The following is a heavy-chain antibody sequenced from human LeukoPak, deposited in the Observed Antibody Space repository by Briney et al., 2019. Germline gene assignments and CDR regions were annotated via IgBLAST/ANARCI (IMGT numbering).Heavy chain of an antibody. D-gene: IGHD4-23*01. Sequence: GGSLRLSCAASGFTFSSYAMHWVRQAPGKGLEWVAVISYDGSSKYYADSVKGRFTISRDNSKNTLYLQMNSLRAEDTAVYYCATLGYGGNAPTDYWGQGTLVTVSS. V-gene: IGHV3-30*04. CDR1: GFTFSSYA. CDR2: ISYDGSSK. J-gene: IGHJ4*02. CDR3: ATLGYGGNAPTDY.